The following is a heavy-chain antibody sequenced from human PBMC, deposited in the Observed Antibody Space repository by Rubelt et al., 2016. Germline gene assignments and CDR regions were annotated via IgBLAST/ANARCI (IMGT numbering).Heavy chain of an antibody. V-gene: IGHV3-30*02. CDR2: IRYDGSNK. CDR1: GFTFSSYG. CDR3: AREITPADLD. J-gene: IGHJ4*02. Sequence: QVQLVESGGGVVQPGGSLRLSCAASGFTFSSYGMHWVRQAPGKGLEWVAFIRYDGSNKYYADSVKGRFTISRDSSKNTLYRQMNSLRAEDTAVYYCAREITPADLDWGQGTLVTVSS. D-gene: IGHD2-2*01.